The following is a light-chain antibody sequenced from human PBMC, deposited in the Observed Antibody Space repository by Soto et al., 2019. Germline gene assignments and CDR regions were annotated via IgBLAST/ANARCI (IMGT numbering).Light chain of an antibody. Sequence: EIVLTQSPVTLSLSPGERATLSCRASQSVSSFLAWYQQKPGQAPRLLIYDASNRAIGIPARFKGSGSGTDFTLTISSLEPEDSAVYYCQQRSNWPPITFGQGTRLEIK. CDR3: QQRSNWPPIT. V-gene: IGKV3-11*01. CDR1: QSVSSF. J-gene: IGKJ5*01. CDR2: DAS.